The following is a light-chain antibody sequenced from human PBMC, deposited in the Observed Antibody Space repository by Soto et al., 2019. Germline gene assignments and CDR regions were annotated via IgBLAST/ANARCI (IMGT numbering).Light chain of an antibody. J-gene: IGKJ1*01. CDR2: GIS. CDR1: QSVNANY. Sequence: PGERATLSRRASQSVNANYFAWYQQKPGQAPRLLIYGISSRPTGIPDRFSGSGSATDFTLTISRLEPEDFAVYYCEQYGSSPRTFGQGTKVDIK. V-gene: IGKV3-20*01. CDR3: EQYGSSPRT.